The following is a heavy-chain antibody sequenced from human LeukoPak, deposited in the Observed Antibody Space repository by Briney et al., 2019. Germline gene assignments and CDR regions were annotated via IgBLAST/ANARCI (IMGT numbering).Heavy chain of an antibody. CDR2: IHPGDSEI. CDR3: GGPLGTAQTVFDF. D-gene: IGHD2-21*02. Sequence: GESLKISCKASGYSITSYWISLVRQMPGKGLECMGIIHPGDSEIRYSPSFQGQVTISVDKSISTAYLQWSGLKASDTAIYYCGGPLGTAQTVFDFWGQGALVTVSS. V-gene: IGHV5-51*01. CDR1: GYSITSYW. J-gene: IGHJ4*02.